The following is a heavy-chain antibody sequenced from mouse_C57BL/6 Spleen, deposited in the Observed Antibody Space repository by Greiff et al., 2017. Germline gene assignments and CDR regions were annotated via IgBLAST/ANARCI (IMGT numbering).Heavy chain of an antibody. J-gene: IGHJ3*01. CDR1: GYAFSSSW. V-gene: IGHV1-80*01. D-gene: IGHD1-1*01. CDR3: ARSAHYSGSAWFAY. CDR2: IYPGDGDT. Sequence: QVQLQQSGPELVKPGASVKISCKASGYAFSSSWMNWVKQRPGKGLEWIGQIYPGDGDTNYNGKFKGKATLTADTSSSTAYMQLRSLTSEDSAVEVCARSAHYSGSAWFAYWGQGTLVTVSA.